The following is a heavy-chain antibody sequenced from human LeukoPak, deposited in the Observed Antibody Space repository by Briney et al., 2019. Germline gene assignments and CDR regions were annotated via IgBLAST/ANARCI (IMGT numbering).Heavy chain of an antibody. D-gene: IGHD3-3*01. J-gene: IGHJ4*02. V-gene: IGHV3-33*01. CDR1: GFTFSSYG. CDR3: ARNHYDFWSGYYDGLDY. Sequence: GRSLRLSCAASGFTFSSYGMHWVRQAPGKGLEWVAVIWYDGSNKYYTDSVKGRFTISRDNSKNTLYLQMNSLRAEDTAVYYCARNHYDFWSGYYDGLDYWGQGTLVTVSS. CDR2: IWYDGSNK.